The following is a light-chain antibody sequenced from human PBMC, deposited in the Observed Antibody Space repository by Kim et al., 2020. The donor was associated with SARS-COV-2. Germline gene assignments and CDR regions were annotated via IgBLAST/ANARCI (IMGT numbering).Light chain of an antibody. CDR1: ALPKKY. CDR2: KDS. J-gene: IGLJ3*02. V-gene: IGLV3-16*01. Sequence: SYELTQPPSVSVSLGQMARITCSREALPKKYAYWYQQKPGQFPVLVIYKDSERPSGIPERFSGSSSGAIVTLTISGVQAEDEADYYCLSANSSGTYPWVFGGGTQLTVL. CDR3: LSANSSGTYPWV.